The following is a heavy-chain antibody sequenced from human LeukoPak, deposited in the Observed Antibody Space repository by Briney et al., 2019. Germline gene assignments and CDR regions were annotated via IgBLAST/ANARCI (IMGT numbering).Heavy chain of an antibody. V-gene: IGHV3-23*01. J-gene: IGHJ6*02. CDR1: RFTFSSYA. CDR2: ISGSGGST. CDR3: AKSQDYGGNYYYYYGMDV. Sequence: GGSLRLSCAASRFTFSSYAMSWVRQAPGKGLEWVSAISGSGGSTYYADSVKGRFTISRDNSKNTLYLQMNSLRAEDTAVYYCAKSQDYGGNYYYYYGMDVWGQGTTVTVSS. D-gene: IGHD4-23*01.